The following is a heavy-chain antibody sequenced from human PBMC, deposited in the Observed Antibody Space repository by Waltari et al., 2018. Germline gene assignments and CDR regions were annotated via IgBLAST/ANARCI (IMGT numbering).Heavy chain of an antibody. CDR3: ARSSSWYYFDY. D-gene: IGHD6-13*01. J-gene: IGHJ4*02. Sequence: QLQLQESGPGLVKPSETLSLTCTVSGGSISSSSYYWGWIRQPTGKGLEWIGSIYYSGSTYYNPSLKSRVTISVDTSKNQFSLKLSSVTAADTAVYYCARSSSWYYFDYWGQGTLVTVSS. CDR2: IYYSGST. V-gene: IGHV4-39*01. CDR1: GGSISSSSYY.